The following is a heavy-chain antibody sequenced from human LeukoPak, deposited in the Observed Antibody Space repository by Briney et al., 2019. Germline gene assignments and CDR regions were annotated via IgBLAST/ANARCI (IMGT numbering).Heavy chain of an antibody. CDR1: GGTFSSYA. Sequence: GASVKVSCKASGGTFSSYAISWVRQAPGQGLEWMGGIIPIFGTANYAQKFQGRVTITADKSTSTAYMELSSLRSEDTAVYYCARDGGSSSSYYYYMDVWGKGTTVTISS. J-gene: IGHJ6*03. CDR3: ARDGGSSSSYYYYMDV. D-gene: IGHD6-6*01. V-gene: IGHV1-69*06. CDR2: IIPIFGTA.